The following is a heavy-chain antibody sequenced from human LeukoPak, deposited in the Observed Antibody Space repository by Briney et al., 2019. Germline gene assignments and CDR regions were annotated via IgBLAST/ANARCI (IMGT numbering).Heavy chain of an antibody. CDR2: IYYSGST. Sequence: SETLSLTCTVSGGSISSYYWSWIRQPPGKGLEWIGYIYYSGSTNYNPSLKSRVTMTRDTSTSTVYMELSSLRSEDTAVYYCARPNILVTDAFDIWGQGTIVTVSS. D-gene: IGHD3-9*01. CDR1: GGSISSYY. V-gene: IGHV4-59*01. CDR3: ARPNILVTDAFDI. J-gene: IGHJ3*02.